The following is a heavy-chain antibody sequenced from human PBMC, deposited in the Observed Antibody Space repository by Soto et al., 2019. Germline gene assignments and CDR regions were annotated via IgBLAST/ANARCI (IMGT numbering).Heavy chain of an antibody. CDR3: AKMAIGSWSDLGPIDY. V-gene: IGHV3-30*18. D-gene: IGHD2-21*01. CDR1: GFTFSSYG. Sequence: QVQLVESGGGVVQPGRSLRLSCAASGFTFSSYGMHWVRQAPGKGLEWVAVISYDGSNKYYADSVKGRFTISRDNSKNTLYLQMNSLRAEDTAVYYCAKMAIGSWSDLGPIDYWGQGTLVTVSS. J-gene: IGHJ4*02. CDR2: ISYDGSNK.